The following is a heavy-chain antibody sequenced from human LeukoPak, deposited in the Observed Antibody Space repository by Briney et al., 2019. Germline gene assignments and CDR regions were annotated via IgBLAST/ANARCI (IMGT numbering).Heavy chain of an antibody. CDR1: GFTFSEYG. D-gene: IGHD2-15*01. CDR2: ISPSGGTI. V-gene: IGHV3-48*01. CDR3: ARERGNFDY. Sequence: PGGSLRLSCAGSGFTFSEYGLNWVRQAPGKGLEWVSYISPSGGTIYYADSVKGRLIISRDNAKNSLYLQMNSLRPEDTAVYYCARERGNFDYWGQGTLVTVSS. J-gene: IGHJ4*02.